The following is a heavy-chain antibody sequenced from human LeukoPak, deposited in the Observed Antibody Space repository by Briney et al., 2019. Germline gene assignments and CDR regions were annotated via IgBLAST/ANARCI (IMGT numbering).Heavy chain of an antibody. V-gene: IGHV3-23*01. J-gene: IGHJ1*01. CDR2: ISGSGGST. CDR3: AKFPKTLYYYDSSGLEYFQH. CDR1: GFTFSSYA. D-gene: IGHD3-22*01. Sequence: PGGSLRLSCAASGFTFSSYAMSWVRQAPGKGLEWVSAISGSGGSTYYADSVKGRFTISRDNSKNTLYLQMNSLRAEDTAVYYCAKFPKTLYYYDSSGLEYFQHWGQGTLVTVSS.